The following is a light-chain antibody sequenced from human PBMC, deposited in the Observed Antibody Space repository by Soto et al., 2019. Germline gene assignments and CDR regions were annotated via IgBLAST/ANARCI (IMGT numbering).Light chain of an antibody. CDR1: SSDVGDNNY. CDR2: SGS. J-gene: IGLJ2*01. Sequence: QSVLTQPASVSGSPGQSITISCTGTSSDVGDNNYVSWYQQPPGKVPKLMIYSGSKRPSGISARFSGSNSGNTASLTISSLQAEDEADYYCCAFSGGNTVVFGGGTKLTVL. V-gene: IGLV2-14*03. CDR3: CAFSGGNTVV.